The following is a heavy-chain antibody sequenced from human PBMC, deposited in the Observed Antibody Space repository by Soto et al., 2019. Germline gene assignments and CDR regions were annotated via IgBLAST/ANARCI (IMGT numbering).Heavy chain of an antibody. J-gene: IGHJ4*02. V-gene: IGHV3-23*01. CDR1: GFTFTNYP. D-gene: IGHD1-1*01. CDR2: LSGERATI. Sequence: EVQLLESGGGLVQPGGSLRLSCAASGFTFTNYPLSWVRQAPGKGLEWFSALSGERATIDYADSVKGRFTISRDNSANTVYLHMSNLSAEDTAVYHGVKLHWHDNNAYWGQGTLVTVSS. CDR3: VKLHWHDNNAY.